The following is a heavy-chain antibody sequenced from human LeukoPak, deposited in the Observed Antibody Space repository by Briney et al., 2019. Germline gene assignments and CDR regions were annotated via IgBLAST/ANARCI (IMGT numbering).Heavy chain of an antibody. CDR3: AREGRSGWYWFDP. CDR1: GYIFSNYG. V-gene: IGHV1-18*01. J-gene: IGHJ5*02. Sequence: ASVKVSCKASGYIFSNYGIIWVRQAPGQGLEWMGWINTYNGNTNYARKLQGRVTMTTDTSTSTVYMELRSLRSDDTAVYYCAREGRSGWYWFDPWGQGILVTVPS. CDR2: INTYNGNT. D-gene: IGHD6-19*01.